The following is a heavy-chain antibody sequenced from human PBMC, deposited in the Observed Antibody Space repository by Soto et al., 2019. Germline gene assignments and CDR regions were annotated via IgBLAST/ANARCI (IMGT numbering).Heavy chain of an antibody. CDR2: IYSGGST. V-gene: IGHV3-66*01. CDR3: ARDPTQYGGYSFGVGAFDI. Sequence: EVQLVESGGGLVQPGGSLRLSCAASGFTVSSNYMSWVRQAPGKGLEWVSVIYSGGSTYYADSVKGRFTISRDNSNNTLYLQMNSLRAEDTAVYYCARDPTQYGGYSFGVGAFDIWGQGTMVTVSS. D-gene: IGHD5-12*01. J-gene: IGHJ3*02. CDR1: GFTVSSNY.